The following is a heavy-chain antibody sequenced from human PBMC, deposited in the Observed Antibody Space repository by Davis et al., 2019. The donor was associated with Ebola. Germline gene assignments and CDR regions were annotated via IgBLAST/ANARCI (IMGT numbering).Heavy chain of an antibody. Sequence: GESLKISCKGSGYSFTSYWIGWVRQLPGKGLEWMGIIYPGDSDTRYRPSFQGQVTISADKSISTAYLQWSSLKASDTAMYYCARHRFKGGSSRRALDYWGQGTLVTVSS. CDR2: IYPGDSDT. J-gene: IGHJ4*02. CDR1: GYSFTSYW. V-gene: IGHV5-51*01. D-gene: IGHD6-13*01. CDR3: ARHRFKGGSSRRALDY.